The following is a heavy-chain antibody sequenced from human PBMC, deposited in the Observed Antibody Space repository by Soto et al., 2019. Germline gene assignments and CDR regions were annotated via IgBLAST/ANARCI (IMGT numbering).Heavy chain of an antibody. CDR3: TRYTSGGSNDDAFDI. CDR1: GFTFGDYA. J-gene: IGHJ3*02. D-gene: IGHD2-15*01. V-gene: IGHV3-49*03. Sequence: GGSLRLSCTASGFTFGDYAMSWFRQAPGKGLEWVGFIRSKAYGGTTEYAASVKGRFTISRDDSKSIAYLQMNSLKTEDTAVYYCTRYTSGGSNDDAFDIWGQGTMVTVSS. CDR2: IRSKAYGGTT.